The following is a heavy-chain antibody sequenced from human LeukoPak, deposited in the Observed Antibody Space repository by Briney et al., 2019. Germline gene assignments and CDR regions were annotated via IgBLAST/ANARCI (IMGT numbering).Heavy chain of an antibody. Sequence: GASVKVSCKASGYTFTDYFIHWVRHAPGPGLELMGWINPNSGATNYAQNFQGRGTMTRDTSITTAYMDLSSLRSDDTAVYYCVRDPIHNSSPSAPGTDGFDPWGQGTLVTVSS. CDR1: GYTFTDYF. CDR3: VRDPIHNSSPSAPGTDGFDP. D-gene: IGHD6-13*01. J-gene: IGHJ5*02. V-gene: IGHV1-2*02. CDR2: INPNSGAT.